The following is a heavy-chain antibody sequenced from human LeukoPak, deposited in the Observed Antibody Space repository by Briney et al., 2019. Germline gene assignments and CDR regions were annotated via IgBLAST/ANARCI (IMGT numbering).Heavy chain of an antibody. D-gene: IGHD2-2*02. Sequence: GGALRLSCAASGFTFSSYAMSWVRQAPGKGLEWVSGISGSGGTTYYADSVKGRFTISRDNSKNTLYLQMNSLRAEDTAVYYCAKDIVVVPAAIWGAFHIWGQGTMVTVSS. CDR3: AKDIVVVPAAIWGAFHI. CDR2: ISGSGGTT. CDR1: GFTFSSYA. J-gene: IGHJ3*02. V-gene: IGHV3-23*01.